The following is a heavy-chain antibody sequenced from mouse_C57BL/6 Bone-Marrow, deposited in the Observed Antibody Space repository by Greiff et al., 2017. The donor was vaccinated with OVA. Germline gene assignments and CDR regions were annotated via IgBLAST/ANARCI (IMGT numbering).Heavy chain of an antibody. CDR1: GYTFTSYG. CDR2: IYPRSGNT. D-gene: IGHD1-1*01. J-gene: IGHJ3*01. CDR3: ARGYGSSPSAWFAD. Sequence: QVQLQQSGAELARPGASVKLSCKASGYTFTSYGISWVKQRTGQGLEWIGEIYPRSGNTYYNEKFKGKATLTADKSSSTAYMELRSLTAEDSAVYFCARGYGSSPSAWFADWGQGTLVTVSA. V-gene: IGHV1-81*01.